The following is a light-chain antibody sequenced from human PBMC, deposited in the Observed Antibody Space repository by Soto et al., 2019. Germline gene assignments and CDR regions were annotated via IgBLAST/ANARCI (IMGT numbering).Light chain of an antibody. CDR2: GAF. CDR3: QQYGSLTWT. V-gene: IGKV3-20*01. CDR1: QSVSSNY. J-gene: IGKJ1*01. Sequence: EIVLTQSPGTLSLSPGERATFSCRASQSVSSNYLAWYQQKPGQAPRLLIYGAFKRATGIPDRFSGSGSGTDFTLTISRMEPEDFAVYYCQQYGSLTWTFGQGTKVDIK.